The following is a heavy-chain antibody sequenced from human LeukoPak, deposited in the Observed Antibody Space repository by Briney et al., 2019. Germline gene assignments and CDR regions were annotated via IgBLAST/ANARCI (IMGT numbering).Heavy chain of an antibody. J-gene: IGHJ3*02. Sequence: ASVKVSCKASGYTFTSYDINWVRQAPGQGLEWMGWMNPNRGNTDYAQKFQGRVTLTRNTSISTAYMELSSLRSEDTAVYYCARGRYLVAAVPEVHAFAIWGQGTMVTVSS. V-gene: IGHV1-8*03. CDR2: MNPNRGNT. CDR3: ARGRYLVAAVPEVHAFAI. CDR1: GYTFTSYD. D-gene: IGHD2-15*01.